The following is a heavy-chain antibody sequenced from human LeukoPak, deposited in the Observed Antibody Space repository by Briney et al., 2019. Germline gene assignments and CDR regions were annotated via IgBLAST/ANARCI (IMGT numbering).Heavy chain of an antibody. D-gene: IGHD3-10*01. J-gene: IGHJ4*02. CDR3: TREEVLLWF. CDR1: GFTIGDYA. V-gene: IGHV3-49*03. CDR2: IRSKAYGGTT. Sequence: PGPSLRLSCTSAGFTIGDYAISWFRQAPGKRLEWVGFIRSKAYGGTTEYAASVKGRFTISRDDSKSIAYLQMNSLKTEDTAVYYCTREEVLLWFGGQGTLVTVSS.